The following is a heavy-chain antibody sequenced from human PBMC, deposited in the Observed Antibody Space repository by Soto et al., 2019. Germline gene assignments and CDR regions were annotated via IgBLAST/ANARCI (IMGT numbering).Heavy chain of an antibody. D-gene: IGHD1-26*01. J-gene: IGHJ4*02. CDR1: GFSLSTSGMS. CDR3: ATISGSYQRGFDS. Sequence: SGPTLVNPTQTLTLTCVFSGFSLSTSGMSVSWIRQPPGKALEWLALIDWSDDVYYNTSLKTRLSMSKDTSKNLVVLIMTNLDPSDTATYYCATISGSYQRGFDSWGRGTLVTVSS. V-gene: IGHV2-70*13. CDR2: IDWSDDV.